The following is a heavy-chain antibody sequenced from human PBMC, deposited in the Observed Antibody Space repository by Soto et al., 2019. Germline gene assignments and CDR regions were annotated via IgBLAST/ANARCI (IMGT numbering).Heavy chain of an antibody. J-gene: IGHJ6*02. CDR2: IYWDDDK. CDR1: GFSLSTSGVG. V-gene: IGHV2-5*02. D-gene: IGHD3-3*01. Sequence: QITLKESGPALVKPTQPLTLTCTFSGFSLSTSGVGVGWFRQPPGKALEWLALIYWDDDKRYRPYLKSRLTSTKDTYKNQVVPTMTNMDPVYTATYYSAQIIKTYNDFPQDTRYYGMDVWGQGTTVSVSS. CDR3: AQIIKTYNDFPQDTRYYGMDV.